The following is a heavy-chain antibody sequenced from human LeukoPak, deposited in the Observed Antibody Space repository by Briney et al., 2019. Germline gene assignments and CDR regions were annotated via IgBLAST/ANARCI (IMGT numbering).Heavy chain of an antibody. V-gene: IGHV4-59*12. CDR1: GGSISSYY. CDR3: ARADCSGGTCYSVLRYYFDY. CDR2: IYYSGST. D-gene: IGHD2-15*01. J-gene: IGHJ4*02. Sequence: PSETLSLTCTVSGGSISSYYWSWIRQPPGKGLEWIGYIYYSGSTNYNPSLKSRVTISVDTSKNQFSLKLSSVTAADTAVYYCARADCSGGTCYSVLRYYFDYWGQGTLVTVSS.